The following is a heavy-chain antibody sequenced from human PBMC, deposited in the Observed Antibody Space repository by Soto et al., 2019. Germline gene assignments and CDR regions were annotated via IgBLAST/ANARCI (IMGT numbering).Heavy chain of an antibody. J-gene: IGHJ5*02. CDR3: VRDLNYGDISGWFDP. D-gene: IGHD4-17*01. CDR1: GGSISGSTYY. Sequence: QVHLQESGPGLVKPSQTLSLTCTVSGGSISGSTYYWSWIRQHPGKGLEWIGYIYYTGSTHYNPSLESRVFLLVDTSKNQFSLKLTSVTAADTAMYYCVRDLNYGDISGWFDPWGQGTLVTVSS. CDR2: IYYTGST. V-gene: IGHV4-31*03.